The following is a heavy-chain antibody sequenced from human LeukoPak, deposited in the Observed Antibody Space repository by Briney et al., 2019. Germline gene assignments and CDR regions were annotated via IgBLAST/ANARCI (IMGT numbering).Heavy chain of an antibody. Sequence: ASVTVSCKASGYTFTGYYLHWVRQAPGQGLEGMGWIYPNSGGTNYAQKFQGRVTMTRDTSISTAYMELSRLRSDDTAVYYCARDDTYSSSWSRYYYYYGMDVWGQGTTVTVSS. CDR1: GYTFTGYY. CDR2: IYPNSGGT. J-gene: IGHJ6*02. CDR3: ARDDTYSSSWSRYYYYYGMDV. D-gene: IGHD6-13*01. V-gene: IGHV1-2*02.